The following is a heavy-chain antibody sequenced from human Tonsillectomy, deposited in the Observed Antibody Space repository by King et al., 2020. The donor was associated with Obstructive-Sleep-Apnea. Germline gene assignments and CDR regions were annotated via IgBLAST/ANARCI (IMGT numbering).Heavy chain of an antibody. V-gene: IGHV4-31*03. CDR1: GGSISSGGYY. Sequence: VQLQESGPGLVKPSQTLSLTCTVSGGSISSGGYYWSWIRQHPGKGLEWIWYIYYSGSTFYNPSLKSRVTISVDTSKNQFSLRLGPVTAADTAVYYCARDSSSNYYYGMDVWGQGTTVTVSS. D-gene: IGHD6-6*01. CDR2: IYYSGST. J-gene: IGHJ6*02. CDR3: ARDSSSNYYYGMDV.